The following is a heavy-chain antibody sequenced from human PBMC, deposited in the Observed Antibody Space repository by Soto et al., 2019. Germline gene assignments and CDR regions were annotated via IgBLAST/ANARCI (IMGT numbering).Heavy chain of an antibody. D-gene: IGHD6-19*01. CDR1: GYTFTSYG. V-gene: IGHV1-18*01. CDR3: ARNLAVGLVAY. Sequence: QVQLVQSGAEVKKPGASVKVSCKVSGYTFTSYGISCVRQAPGKGLEWMGWISAYNGNTNYAQKLQVRVTMTTDTSTSTAHMELRSLRSYDSAVYYCARNLAVGLVAYWGQATLVNVSS. CDR2: ISAYNGNT. J-gene: IGHJ4*02.